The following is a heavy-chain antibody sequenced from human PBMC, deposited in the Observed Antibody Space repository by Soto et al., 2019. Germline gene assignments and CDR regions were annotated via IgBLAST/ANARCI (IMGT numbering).Heavy chain of an antibody. CDR1: GFTFTSYW. CDR3: ARGGRGGFDY. Sequence: EVQLVESGGGLVPPGGSLRLSCAGSGFTFTSYWMHWVRQAPGKGLVWVSSIKSDGSSTNYADSVKGRFTISRDNAKNTVYLQMNSLRAVDTAVYFCARGGRGGFDYWGQGALVTVSS. CDR2: IKSDGSST. V-gene: IGHV3-74*01. D-gene: IGHD3-16*01. J-gene: IGHJ4*02.